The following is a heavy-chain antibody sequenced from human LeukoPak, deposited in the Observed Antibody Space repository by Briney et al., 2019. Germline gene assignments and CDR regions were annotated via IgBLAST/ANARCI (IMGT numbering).Heavy chain of an antibody. CDR2: IYYSGST. V-gene: IGHV4-59*12. Sequence: PSETLSLTCTVSGGSISSYYWSWIRQPPGKGLEWIGYIYYSGSTNYNPSLKSRVTMSVDTSKNQFSLKLSSVTAADTAVYYCARDGGRGYYDSSGYYLFDYWGQGTLVTVSS. J-gene: IGHJ4*02. D-gene: IGHD3-22*01. CDR3: ARDGGRGYYDSSGYYLFDY. CDR1: GGSISSYY.